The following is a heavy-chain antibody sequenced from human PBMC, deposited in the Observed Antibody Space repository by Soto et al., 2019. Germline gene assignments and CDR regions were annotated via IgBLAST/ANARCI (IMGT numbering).Heavy chain of an antibody. J-gene: IGHJ5*02. V-gene: IGHV2-70*11. D-gene: IGHD3-16*01. Sequence: GPTLGNPTQTLTLTCTFSGLSPSTSGMCVSWFRQRPGDALGWLARIEWDDDKYYSTSLKTRLTIAKDTPKNQVVLTITNMDPVDTATYYCARHSWGNWFDPWGQGTLVTVSS. CDR1: GLSPSTSGMC. CDR2: IEWDDDK. CDR3: ARHSWGNWFDP.